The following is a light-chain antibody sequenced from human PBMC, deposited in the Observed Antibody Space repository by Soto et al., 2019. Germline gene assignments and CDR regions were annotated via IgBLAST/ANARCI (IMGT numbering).Light chain of an antibody. CDR1: QSVSSY. V-gene: IGKV3-20*01. Sequence: IVLTPAPGTLSLSPGERATLSCRASQSVSSYLAWYQQKPGQAPRLLIYGASSRATGIPDRFSGSGSGTDFTLTISRLEPEDFAVYYCQQYRTFGQGTKVDIK. J-gene: IGKJ1*01. CDR2: GAS. CDR3: QQYRT.